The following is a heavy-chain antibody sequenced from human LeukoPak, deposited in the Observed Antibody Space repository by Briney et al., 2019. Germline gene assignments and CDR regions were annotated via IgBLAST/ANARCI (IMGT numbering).Heavy chain of an antibody. Sequence: GASVKVSCKASGGTFSSYAISWVRQAPGQGLEWMGGIIPIFGTANYAQKFQSRVTITADESTSTAYMELSSLRSEDTAVYYCAREFQGGAYYYDSSGYYYVPWFDPWGQGTLVTVSS. CDR3: AREFQGGAYYYDSSGYYYVPWFDP. V-gene: IGHV1-69*13. D-gene: IGHD3-22*01. J-gene: IGHJ5*02. CDR1: GGTFSSYA. CDR2: IIPIFGTA.